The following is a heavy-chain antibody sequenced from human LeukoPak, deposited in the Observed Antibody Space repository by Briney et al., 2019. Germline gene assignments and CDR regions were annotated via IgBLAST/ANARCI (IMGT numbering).Heavy chain of an antibody. CDR1: GGSFSGHY. CDR3: ARDGRYCRSTNCFVGDGWFDP. J-gene: IGHJ5*02. V-gene: IGHV4-34*01. CDR2: INHGGST. Sequence: SETLSLTCAVYGGSFSGHYWTWIRQPPGKGLEWIGEINHGGSTTYNSSLKSRVTISVDTSKNQFSLKLSSLTAADTAVYYCARDGRYCRSTNCFVGDGWFDPWGQGTLVTVSS. D-gene: IGHD2-2*01.